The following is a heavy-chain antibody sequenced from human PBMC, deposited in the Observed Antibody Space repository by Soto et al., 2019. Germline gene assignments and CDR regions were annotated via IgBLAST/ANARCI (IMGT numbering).Heavy chain of an antibody. CDR1: GGPMSGYF. Sequence: SETLSLTCNVSGGPMSGYFWSWFRLSAGKGLEWIGRIYTSGTTNYNPSLKGRVTMSVGTSWTHSSLTLTSVTAADSALYYCATATIPWAFDIWGPGTMVTASS. J-gene: IGHJ3*02. CDR2: IYTSGTT. V-gene: IGHV4-4*07. CDR3: ATATIPWAFDI. D-gene: IGHD1-26*01.